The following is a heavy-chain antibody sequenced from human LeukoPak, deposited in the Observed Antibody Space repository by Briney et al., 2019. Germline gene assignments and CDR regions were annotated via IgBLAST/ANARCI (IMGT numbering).Heavy chain of an antibody. Sequence: ASVKVSCKASGYTFTSYGISWVRQAPGQGLEWMGWISAYNGNTNYAQKFQGRVTMTRDTSTSTVYMELSSLRSEDTAVYYCARGRSGGYFDYWGQGTLVTVSS. CDR3: ARGRSGGYFDY. CDR2: ISAYNGNT. J-gene: IGHJ4*02. D-gene: IGHD6-25*01. CDR1: GYTFTSYG. V-gene: IGHV1-18*01.